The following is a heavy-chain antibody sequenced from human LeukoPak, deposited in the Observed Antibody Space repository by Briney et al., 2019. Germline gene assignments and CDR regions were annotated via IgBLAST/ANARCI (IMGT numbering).Heavy chain of an antibody. V-gene: IGHV3-7*01. Sequence: GGSLRLSCAASGFSFRDFWMTWVRKTPGKGPEWAANIKVDGSDKNYVDSVMGRFTISRDNAKNSLYLQMNSLRVEDTAVYYCARGVSHSFDYWGQGVLVTVSS. CDR2: IKVDGSDK. J-gene: IGHJ4*02. D-gene: IGHD3-3*01. CDR3: ARGVSHSFDY. CDR1: GFSFRDFW.